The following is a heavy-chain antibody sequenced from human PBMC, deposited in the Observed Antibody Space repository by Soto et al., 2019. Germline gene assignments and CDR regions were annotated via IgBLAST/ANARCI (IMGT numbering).Heavy chain of an antibody. D-gene: IGHD1-26*01. CDR1: GGSISSGDHY. J-gene: IGHJ4*02. Sequence: QVQLQESGPGLVRPSQTLSLTCTVSGGSISSGDHYWSWIRQPPGKGLEWIGYIYYTGSTYYNPSLQSRVTISVDTSKNQFSLKLNSVTAADTAVYYCARGGRWRPREDRGQGTLVTVSS. CDR2: IYYTGST. CDR3: ARGGRWRPRED. V-gene: IGHV4-30-4*08.